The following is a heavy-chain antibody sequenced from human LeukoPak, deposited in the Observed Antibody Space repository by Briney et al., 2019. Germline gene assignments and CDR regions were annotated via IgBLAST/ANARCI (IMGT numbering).Heavy chain of an antibody. J-gene: IGHJ4*02. CDR1: GFTFSSYA. CDR3: AREPYDILTGYYNGVLDY. Sequence: GGSLRLSCAASGFTFSSYAMHWVRQAPGKGLEWVAVISYDGSNKYYADSVKGRFTISRDNSKNTQYLQMNSLRAEDTAVYYCAREPYDILTGYYNGVLDYWGQGTLVTVSS. D-gene: IGHD3-9*01. V-gene: IGHV3-30-3*01. CDR2: ISYDGSNK.